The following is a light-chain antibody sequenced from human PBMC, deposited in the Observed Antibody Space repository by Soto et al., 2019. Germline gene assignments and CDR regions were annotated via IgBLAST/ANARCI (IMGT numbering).Light chain of an antibody. CDR3: AVWDDSLSGPV. V-gene: IGLV1-47*01. Sequence: QSVLTQPPSASGTPGQRVTISCSGSSSNIGSNYVYWYQQLPGTAPKLLIDRNNQRPSGVPDRFSGSKSGTSASLAISGHRSEDEADYYCAVWDDSLSGPVFGGGTQLTVL. CDR2: RNN. CDR1: SSNIGSNY. J-gene: IGLJ7*01.